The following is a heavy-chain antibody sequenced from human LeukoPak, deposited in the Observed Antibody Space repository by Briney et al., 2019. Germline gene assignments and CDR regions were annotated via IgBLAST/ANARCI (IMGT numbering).Heavy chain of an antibody. CDR1: AFTFSNFA. V-gene: IGHV3-23*01. Sequence: GGSLRLSCAASAFTFSNFALTWVRQAPGRGLEWVSSIRGSGGSTFYADSVKGRFTISRDNSKNTLYLQMNSLRAEDTAVYYCAKDPNGDYVGAFDIWGQGTMVTVSS. J-gene: IGHJ3*02. CDR3: AKDPNGDYVGAFDI. D-gene: IGHD4-17*01. CDR2: IRGSGGST.